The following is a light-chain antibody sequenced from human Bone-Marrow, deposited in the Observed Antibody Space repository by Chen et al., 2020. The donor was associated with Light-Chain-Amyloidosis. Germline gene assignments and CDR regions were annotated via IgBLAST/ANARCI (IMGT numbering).Light chain of an antibody. CDR3: QVWDRSSDRPV. J-gene: IGLJ3*02. Sequence: SNVLTQPSSGSGAPGKTARIACGGKNIGSTSVHGDQQTPGQAPLLVVYDDRDRPSGIPERLSGSNSGNTATLTISRVEAGDEADYYCQVWDRSSDRPVFGGGTKLTVL. CDR2: DDR. V-gene: IGLV3-21*03. CDR1: NIGSTS.